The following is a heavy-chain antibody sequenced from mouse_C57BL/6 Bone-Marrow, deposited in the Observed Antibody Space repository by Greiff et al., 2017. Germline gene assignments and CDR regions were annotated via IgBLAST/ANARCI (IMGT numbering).Heavy chain of an antibody. CDR1: GFTFSDFY. CDR2: SRNKANDYTT. D-gene: IGHD1-1*01. J-gene: IGHJ1*03. V-gene: IGHV7-1*01. Sequence: EVKVVESGGGLVQSGRSLRLSCATSGFTFSDFYMEWVRQAPGKGLEWIAASRNKANDYTTEYSASVKGRFIVSRDTSHSILYLQMNALRAEDTAIYYCARDLSYYGSSYWYFDVWGTGTTVTVSS. CDR3: ARDLSYYGSSYWYFDV.